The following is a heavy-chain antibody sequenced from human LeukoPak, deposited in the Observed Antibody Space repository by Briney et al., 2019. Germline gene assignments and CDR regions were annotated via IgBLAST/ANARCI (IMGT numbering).Heavy chain of an antibody. Sequence: GGSLRLSCAASGFTFSSYGMHWVRQAPGKGLEWVAFIRYDGSNKYYADSVKGRFTISRDNAKNSLYLQMNSLRAEDTAVYYCARDIGTAMVLGYWGQGTLVTVSS. J-gene: IGHJ4*02. D-gene: IGHD5-18*01. CDR2: IRYDGSNK. V-gene: IGHV3-30*02. CDR1: GFTFSSYG. CDR3: ARDIGTAMVLGY.